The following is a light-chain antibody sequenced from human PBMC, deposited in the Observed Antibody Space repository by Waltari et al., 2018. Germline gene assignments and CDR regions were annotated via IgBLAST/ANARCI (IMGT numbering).Light chain of an antibody. Sequence: NFMLTQPHSVSQSPGKTVTISCTRSSGSIANHYVPWYQQRPGSSPTTVIYEDNQRPSGVPYRFSGSIDSASNAASLTISGLKTEDEADYYCQSYDTSNRVFGGGTK. V-gene: IGLV6-57*01. J-gene: IGLJ3*02. CDR2: EDN. CDR1: SGSIANHY. CDR3: QSYDTSNRV.